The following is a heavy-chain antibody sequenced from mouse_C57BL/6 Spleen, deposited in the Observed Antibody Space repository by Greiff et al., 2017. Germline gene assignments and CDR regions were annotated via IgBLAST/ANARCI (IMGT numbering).Heavy chain of an antibody. Sequence: LQPGAELVKPGASVKMSCKASGYTFTSYWITWVKQRPGQGLEWIGDIYPGSGSTNYNEKFKSKATLTVDTSSSTAYMQLSSLTSEDSAVYYCARPTTVVEDAMDYWGQGTSVTVSS. D-gene: IGHD1-1*01. CDR2: IYPGSGST. CDR3: ARPTTVVEDAMDY. J-gene: IGHJ4*01. CDR1: GYTFTSYW. V-gene: IGHV1-55*01.